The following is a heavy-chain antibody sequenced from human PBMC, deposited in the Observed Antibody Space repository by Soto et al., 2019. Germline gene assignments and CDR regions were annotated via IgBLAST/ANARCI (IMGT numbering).Heavy chain of an antibody. J-gene: IGHJ3*02. CDR3: TTEAYDNSGSLAFDI. V-gene: IGHV4-59*08. CDR1: GGSITNYY. Sequence: SETLSLTCSFSGGSITNYYYSWIRQPPGKGLEWIGYIFHTGTTSYNPSLKSRVTLSVDTSQSQFSLKLNSVTAADTAVYYCTTEAYDNSGSLAFDIWGPGTLVTVSS. D-gene: IGHD3-22*01. CDR2: IFHTGTT.